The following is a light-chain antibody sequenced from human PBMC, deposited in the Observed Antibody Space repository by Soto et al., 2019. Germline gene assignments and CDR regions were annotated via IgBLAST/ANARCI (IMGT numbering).Light chain of an antibody. J-gene: IGLJ2*01. Sequence: QSVLTQPPSVSGAPGQRVTISCTGSSSNIGAGYDVHWYQQLPGTAPKLLIYGNSNRPSGVPDRFSGSKSGTSASLAITGLQAEDEADYWCQSYDSSLSAVVFGGGAKLTVL. CDR2: GNS. CDR1: SSNIGAGYD. V-gene: IGLV1-40*01. CDR3: QSYDSSLSAVV.